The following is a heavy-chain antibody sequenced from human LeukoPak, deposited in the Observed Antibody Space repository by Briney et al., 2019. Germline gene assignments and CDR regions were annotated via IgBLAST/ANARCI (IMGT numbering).Heavy chain of an antibody. CDR2: IRSKANSYAT. D-gene: IGHD4-23*01. V-gene: IGHV3-73*01. CDR1: GFTFSGSA. CDR3: TRLDIPVYGGKDGMDV. Sequence: GGSLRLSCAASGFTFSGSAMHWVRQASGKGLEWVGRIRSKANSYATAYAASVKGRFTISRDDSKNTAYLQMNSLKTEDTAVYYCTRLDIPVYGGKDGMDVWGQGTTVTVSS. J-gene: IGHJ6*02.